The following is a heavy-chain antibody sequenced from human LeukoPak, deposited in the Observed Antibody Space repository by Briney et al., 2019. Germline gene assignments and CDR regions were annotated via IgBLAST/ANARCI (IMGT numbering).Heavy chain of an antibody. D-gene: IGHD5-18*01. CDR1: GGSISSSSYY. CDR2: IYYSGST. V-gene: IGHV4-39*07. J-gene: IGHJ4*02. CDR3: ARAKGGYSYGPFDY. Sequence: SETLSLTCTVSGGSISSSSYYWGWIRQPPGKGLEWIGSIYYSGSTYYNPSLKSRVTISVDTSKNQFSLKLSSVTAADTAVYYCARAKGGYSYGPFDYWGQGTLVTVSS.